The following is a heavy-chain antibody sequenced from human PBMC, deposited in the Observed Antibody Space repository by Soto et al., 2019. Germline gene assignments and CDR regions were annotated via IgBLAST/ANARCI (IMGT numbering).Heavy chain of an antibody. CDR1: GSTFTGYY. Sequence: ASVKVSCKASGSTFTGYYMHWVRQAPGQGLEWMGWINPNSGGTNYEKKFQGRVTMTRDTSISTAYMEMSRLRSDETAVYYCARSKTYDFWSGPDDAFDFSRQGPMLSVS. D-gene: IGHD3-3*01. V-gene: IGHV1-2*02. CDR2: INPNSGGT. CDR3: ARSKTYDFWSGPDDAFDF. J-gene: IGHJ3*01.